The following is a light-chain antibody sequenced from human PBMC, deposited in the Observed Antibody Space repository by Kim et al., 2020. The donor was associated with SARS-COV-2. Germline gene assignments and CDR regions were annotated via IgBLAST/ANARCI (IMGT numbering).Light chain of an antibody. CDR1: QSVTNNY. J-gene: IGKJ4*01. Sequence: LSPGERATLCCRASQSVTNNYLAWYQQKPGQTPRLLIYGASSRATGIPDRFSGSGSGTDFTLTISRLEPEDFAVYYCQQYGSSPRFGGGTKVDIK. CDR3: QQYGSSPR. V-gene: IGKV3-20*01. CDR2: GAS.